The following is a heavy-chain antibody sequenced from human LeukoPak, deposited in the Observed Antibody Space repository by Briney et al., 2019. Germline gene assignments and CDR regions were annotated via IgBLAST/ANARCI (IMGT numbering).Heavy chain of an antibody. D-gene: IGHD6-13*01. Sequence: PSETLSLTCAVYSGSFCGYYWNWIRQPPGKGLEWIGEINHSGSTKYNPSLKSRVTISADTSKNQFSLKLSSVTAADTAVYYCARAKYSGSWTDYWGQGTLVTVSS. J-gene: IGHJ4*02. V-gene: IGHV4-34*01. CDR3: ARAKYSGSWTDY. CDR2: INHSGST. CDR1: SGSFCGYY.